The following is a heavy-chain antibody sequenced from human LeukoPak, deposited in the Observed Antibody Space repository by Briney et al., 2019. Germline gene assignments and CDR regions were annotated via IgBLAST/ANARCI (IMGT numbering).Heavy chain of an antibody. CDR3: ARTYSSSSNYFDY. D-gene: IGHD6-6*01. Sequence: SETLSLTCAVSGGSISSGGYSWSWIRQPPGKGLEWIGYIYYSGSTYYNPSLKSRVTISVDTSKNQFSLKLNSVTAADTAVYYCARTYSSSSNYFDYWGQGTLVTVSS. CDR1: GGSISSGGYS. V-gene: IGHV4-30-4*07. CDR2: IYYSGST. J-gene: IGHJ4*02.